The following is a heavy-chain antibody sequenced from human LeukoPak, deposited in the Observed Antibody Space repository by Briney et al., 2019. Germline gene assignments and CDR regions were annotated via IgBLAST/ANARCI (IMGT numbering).Heavy chain of an antibody. CDR1: GFTFDDYA. V-gene: IGHV3-9*01. D-gene: IGHD3-9*01. CDR3: ARPYDNVTGYLDY. Sequence: TGGSLRLSCTASGFTFDDYAMHWVRQAPGKGLEWASGISWNSGIIGSADSVKGRFTISRDNAKNSLYLQMNSLRTEDTAFYYCARPYDNVTGYLDYWGQRTLVTVSS. J-gene: IGHJ4*02. CDR2: ISWNSGII.